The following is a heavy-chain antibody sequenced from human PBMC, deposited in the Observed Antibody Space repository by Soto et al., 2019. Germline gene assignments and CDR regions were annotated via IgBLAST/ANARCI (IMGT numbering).Heavy chain of an antibody. CDR1: GFTFDDYA. Sequence: EVQLVESGGGLVQPGRSLRLSCAASGFTFDDYAMHWVRQAPGKGLEWVSGISWNSGSIGYADSVKGRFTISRDNAKNSLYLQMNSLRAEDTALYYCAKVYGGYRSSSYFDYWGQGTLVTVSS. J-gene: IGHJ4*02. D-gene: IGHD6-6*01. V-gene: IGHV3-9*01. CDR2: ISWNSGSI. CDR3: AKVYGGYRSSSYFDY.